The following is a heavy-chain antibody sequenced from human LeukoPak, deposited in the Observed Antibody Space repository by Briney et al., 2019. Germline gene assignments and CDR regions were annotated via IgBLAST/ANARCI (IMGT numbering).Heavy chain of an antibody. V-gene: IGHV1-69*04. CDR3: ARDPPGVIGYYYGMDV. J-gene: IGHJ6*02. CDR1: GYTFTGYY. D-gene: IGHD3-16*02. Sequence: GASVKVSCKASGYTFTGYYIHWVRQAPGQGLEWMGRIIPILGIANYAQKFQGRVTITADKSTSTAYMELSSLRSEDTAVYYCARDPPGVIGYYYGMDVWGQGTTVTVSS. CDR2: IIPILGIA.